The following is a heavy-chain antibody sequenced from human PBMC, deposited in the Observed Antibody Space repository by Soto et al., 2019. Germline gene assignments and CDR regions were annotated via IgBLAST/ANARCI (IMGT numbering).Heavy chain of an antibody. CDR2: IDWDDDK. D-gene: IGHD3-10*01. CDR1: GFSLSTSGMC. V-gene: IGHV2-70*01. J-gene: IGHJ6*02. CDR3: ARTSYGTGSYHYYYYGMDV. Sequence: SGPTLVNPTQTLTLTCTFSGFSLSTSGMCVSWIRQPPGKALEWLALIDWDDDKYYSTSLKTRLTISKDTSKNQVVLTMTNMDPVDTATYYCARTSYGTGSYHYYYYGMDVWGQGTTVTVSS.